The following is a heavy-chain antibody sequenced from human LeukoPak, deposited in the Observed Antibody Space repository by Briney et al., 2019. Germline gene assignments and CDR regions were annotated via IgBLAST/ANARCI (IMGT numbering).Heavy chain of an antibody. V-gene: IGHV3-48*01. CDR2: ISSSSSTI. CDR1: GFTFSSYS. Sequence: GGSLRLSCAASGFTFSSYSMNWVRQAPGKGLEWVSYISSSSSTIYYADSVKGRFTNSRDNSKNTLYLQMNSLRAEDTAVYYCADTGDYVWGSPDYWGQGTLVTVSS. D-gene: IGHD3-16*01. J-gene: IGHJ4*02. CDR3: ADTGDYVWGSPDY.